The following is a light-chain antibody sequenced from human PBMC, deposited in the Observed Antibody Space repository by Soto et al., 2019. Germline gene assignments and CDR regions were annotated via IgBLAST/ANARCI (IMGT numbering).Light chain of an antibody. CDR1: LTVSDN. CDR3: QQYNNWPFT. Sequence: EIVLTQSPATVSLSPGEIATLSFMASLTVSDNYLAWYQQKAGQAPRLVIYGASSRATGIPASFIGNGSGTEFTLTASSLQPEDFAVYYCQQYNNWPFTFGPGTKVDIK. V-gene: IGKV3-15*01. J-gene: IGKJ3*01. CDR2: GAS.